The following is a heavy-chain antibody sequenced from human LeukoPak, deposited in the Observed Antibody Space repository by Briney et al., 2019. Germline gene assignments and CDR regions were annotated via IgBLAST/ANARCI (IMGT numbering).Heavy chain of an antibody. D-gene: IGHD2-15*01. CDR1: GFTFSSYA. CDR3: ARRSGYCSGGSCPTKGYMDV. Sequence: GGSLRLSCAASGFTFSSYAMHWVRQAPGKGLEWVAVISYDGSNKYYADSVKGRFTISRDNSKNTLYLQMNSLRAEDTAVYYCARRSGYCSGGSCPTKGYMDVWGKGATVTVSS. V-gene: IGHV3-30*04. J-gene: IGHJ6*03. CDR2: ISYDGSNK.